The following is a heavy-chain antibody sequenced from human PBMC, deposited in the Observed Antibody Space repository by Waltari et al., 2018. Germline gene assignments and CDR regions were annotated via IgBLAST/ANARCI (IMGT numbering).Heavy chain of an antibody. J-gene: IGHJ3*02. CDR3: AKEGGGVTFDI. V-gene: IGHV3-23*03. D-gene: IGHD2-8*02. CDR1: GCTCANYV. CDR2: IYTGGST. Sequence: EVQLLQSGGGLVQPGGSLRLSGAGSGCTCANYVMSWVRQAPGKGLEWVSVIYTGGSTHYADSVKGRFTVSRDNSKSTLYLQMDTLTPEDTAVYYCAKEGGGVTFDIWGQGTMVTVSS.